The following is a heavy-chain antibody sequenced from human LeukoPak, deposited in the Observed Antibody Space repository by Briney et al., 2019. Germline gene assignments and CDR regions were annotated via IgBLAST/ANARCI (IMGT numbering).Heavy chain of an antibody. Sequence: SQTLSLTCTVSGYSISSGTYYWGWIRQPPGKGLEWIGSIYYSGSTYYNPSLKSRVTISVDTSKNQFSLKLSSVTAADTAVYYCAARRPRPRYCSGGSCYGYFDLWGRGTLVTVSS. J-gene: IGHJ2*01. CDR2: IYYSGST. D-gene: IGHD2-15*01. V-gene: IGHV4-39*01. CDR3: AARRPRPRYCSGGSCYGYFDL. CDR1: GYSISSGTYY.